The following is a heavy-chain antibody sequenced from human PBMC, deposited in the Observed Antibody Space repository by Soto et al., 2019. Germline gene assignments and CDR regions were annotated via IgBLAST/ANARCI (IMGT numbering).Heavy chain of an antibody. Sequence: ASVKVSCKASGGTFSSYAISWVRQAPGQGLEWMGGIIPIFGTANYAQKFQGRVTITTDVSTSTAYMELSSLRSEDTAVYYCAADLYGDYALFDPWGQGTLVTVSS. CDR1: GGTFSSYA. CDR3: AADLYGDYALFDP. CDR2: IIPIFGTA. J-gene: IGHJ5*02. D-gene: IGHD4-17*01. V-gene: IGHV1-69*05.